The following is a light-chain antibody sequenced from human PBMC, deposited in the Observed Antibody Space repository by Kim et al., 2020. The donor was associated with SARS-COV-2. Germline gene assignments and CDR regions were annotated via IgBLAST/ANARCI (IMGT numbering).Light chain of an antibody. J-gene: IGKJ1*01. CDR3: QHYGSSSGT. Sequence: TPGNRAPLSCRARQSITRNSFAWYQQKGGQAPRLLIHSASSRATGIPDRISGSGSGTDFTLTISGLEPEDFAVYYCQHYGSSSGTFGPGTKVDIK. V-gene: IGKV3-20*01. CDR2: SAS. CDR1: QSITRNS.